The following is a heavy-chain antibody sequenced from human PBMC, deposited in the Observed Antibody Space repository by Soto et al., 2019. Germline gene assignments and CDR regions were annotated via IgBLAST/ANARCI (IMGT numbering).Heavy chain of an antibody. CDR3: AREGSADYGSYGMDV. Sequence: QVQLVQSGTEVRKPGASVKVSCKASGFTDYYIHWVRQAPGQGLEWMGWVNPGSGGTNYAQKFQGRVAMTRDTFISTAYMELSSLQSDDTAVYYCAREGSADYGSYGMDVWGQGTTVTVSS. CDR1: GFTDYY. V-gene: IGHV1-2*02. D-gene: IGHD4-17*01. J-gene: IGHJ6*02. CDR2: VNPGSGGT.